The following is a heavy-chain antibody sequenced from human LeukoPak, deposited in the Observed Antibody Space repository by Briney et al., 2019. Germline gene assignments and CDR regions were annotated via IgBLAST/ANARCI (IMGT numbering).Heavy chain of an antibody. Sequence: ASVKVSCKASGYTFTSYDINWVRQATGQGLEWMGWMKPNNGNTGYEQKFQGRVTMTRNTSISTAYMELKSLRSEDTAVYYCARELAGRPPTYGMDVWGQGTTVTVSS. CDR1: GYTFTSYD. V-gene: IGHV1-8*01. CDR2: MKPNNGNT. J-gene: IGHJ6*02. CDR3: ARELAGRPPTYGMDV.